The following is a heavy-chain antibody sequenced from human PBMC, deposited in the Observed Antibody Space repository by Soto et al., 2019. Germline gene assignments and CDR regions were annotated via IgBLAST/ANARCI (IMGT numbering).Heavy chain of an antibody. V-gene: IGHV4-34*01. CDR1: GGSFSGYY. CDR3: ARGRFSSSWYRRKPYDY. CDR2: INHSGST. D-gene: IGHD6-13*01. J-gene: IGHJ4*02. Sequence: SETLSLTCAVYGGSFSGYYWSWIRQPPGKGLEWIGEINHSGSTNYNPSLKSRVTISVDTSKNQFSLKLSSVTAADTAVYYCARGRFSSSWYRRKPYDYWGQGTLATVSS.